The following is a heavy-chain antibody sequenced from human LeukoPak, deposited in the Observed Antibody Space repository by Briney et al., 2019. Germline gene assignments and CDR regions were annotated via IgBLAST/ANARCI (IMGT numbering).Heavy chain of an antibody. D-gene: IGHD3-22*01. J-gene: IGHJ4*02. V-gene: IGHV3-23*01. CDR1: GFTFSSYA. CDR3: AKDPTMIVVVIPDY. Sequence: GGSLRLSCAASGFTFSSYAMSWVRQAPGKCLERVSAISGSGGRTYYADSVKGRFTISRDNSKNTLYLQMNSLRAEETAVYYCAKDPTMIVVVIPDYWGQGTLVTVSS. CDR2: ISGSGGRT.